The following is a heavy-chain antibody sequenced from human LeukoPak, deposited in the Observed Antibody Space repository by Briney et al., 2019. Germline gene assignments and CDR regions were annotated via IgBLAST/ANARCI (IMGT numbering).Heavy chain of an antibody. Sequence: ASVKVSCKASGGTFNSYAINWVRQAPGQGLEWMGIINPSGGSTSYPQKFQDRVTMTRDTSTSTVYMELSSLKSDDTAIYYCARGVFGELEKLMFQHWGQGTLVTVSS. CDR2: INPSGGST. J-gene: IGHJ1*01. D-gene: IGHD3-10*02. CDR1: GGTFNSYA. V-gene: IGHV1-46*02. CDR3: ARGVFGELEKLMFQH.